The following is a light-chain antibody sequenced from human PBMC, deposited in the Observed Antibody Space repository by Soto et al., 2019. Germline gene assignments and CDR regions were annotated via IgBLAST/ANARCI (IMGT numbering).Light chain of an antibody. CDR1: QTVRNNY. Sequence: EFVLTQSPGTLSLSPGARATISCRASQTVRNNYLAWYQQKPCQAPRLLIYDASSRATGIPDRFSGGGCGTDFTLTISRLEPQDFAVYYCQQYGSSPTWTFGQGTKVDIK. V-gene: IGKV3-20*01. CDR3: QQYGSSPTWT. CDR2: DAS. J-gene: IGKJ1*01.